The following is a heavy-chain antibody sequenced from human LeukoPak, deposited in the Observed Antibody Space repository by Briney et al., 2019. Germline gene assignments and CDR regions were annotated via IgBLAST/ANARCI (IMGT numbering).Heavy chain of an antibody. D-gene: IGHD3-10*01. J-gene: IGHJ4*02. CDR1: GFTFSNYG. V-gene: IGHV3-30*03. CDR2: ISHDASGT. Sequence: PGGSLRLSCAASGFTFSNYGMPWVRQAPGKGLEWVAVISHDASGTNYANSVKGRFTISRDNSKNTLYLEMSSLRVEDTALYYCARGHYNGPLMVRGVMELDYWGQGTLVTVSS. CDR3: ARGHYNGPLMVRGVMELDY.